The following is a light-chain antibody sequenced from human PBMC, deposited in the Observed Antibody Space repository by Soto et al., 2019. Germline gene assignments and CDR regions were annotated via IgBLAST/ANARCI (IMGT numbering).Light chain of an antibody. CDR1: QSISSW. Sequence: DIQMTQSPSTLSASVGDRVTITCRASQSISSWLACYQQKPGKAPNVLVYNVPSLQSGVPSRFSCSVSGTELTLTISSLHPDDFAAYYCQHYDRSAYIFGQGTKREIK. J-gene: IGKJ2*01. V-gene: IGKV1-5*03. CDR3: QHYDRSAYI. CDR2: NVP.